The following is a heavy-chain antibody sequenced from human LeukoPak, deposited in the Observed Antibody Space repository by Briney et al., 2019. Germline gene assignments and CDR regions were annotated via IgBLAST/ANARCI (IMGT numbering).Heavy chain of an antibody. D-gene: IGHD3-10*01. J-gene: IGHJ4*02. CDR3: VRDVGAVRGEVYFDY. Sequence: GGSLRLSCAASGFTFSTFAMHWVRLSPGKGLEWVSSITGSGPYMLYADSVKHRFTISRDNTKDLLYLEMNSLRAEDTAMYFCVRDVGAVRGEVYFDYWGQGTLVTVSS. CDR1: GFTFSTFA. V-gene: IGHV3-21*06. CDR2: ITGSGPYM.